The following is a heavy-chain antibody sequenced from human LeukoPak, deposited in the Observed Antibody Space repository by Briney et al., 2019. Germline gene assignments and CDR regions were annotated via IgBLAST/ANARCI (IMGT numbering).Heavy chain of an antibody. CDR3: ARVACSGGSCYNFDY. CDR1: GGSISTYY. Sequence: KPSETLSLPCTVSGGSISTYYWSWIREPPGKGRGYIGYIYYNGSTNYNPSLKSRVTISVDTSKNQFSLKLSSMTAADTAVYYCARVACSGGSCYNFDYWGQGSLVTVSS. J-gene: IGHJ4*02. CDR2: IYYNGST. D-gene: IGHD2-15*01. V-gene: IGHV4-59*01.